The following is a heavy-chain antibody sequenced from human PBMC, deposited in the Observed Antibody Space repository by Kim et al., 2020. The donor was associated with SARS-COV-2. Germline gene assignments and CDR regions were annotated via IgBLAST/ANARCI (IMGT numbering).Heavy chain of an antibody. Sequence: GGSLRLSCAASGFTFSSFGMNWVRQAPGKGLEWVSYNSRTSEYTYYADSVKGRFTISRDNAENSLYLQMYSLRAEDTALYYCARRLAKTGTDENWSDPWGQGTLVTVSS. V-gene: IGHV3-21*01. CDR1: GFTFSSFG. D-gene: IGHD1-1*01. J-gene: IGHJ5*02. CDR3: ARRLAKTGTDENWSDP. CDR2: NSRTSEYT.